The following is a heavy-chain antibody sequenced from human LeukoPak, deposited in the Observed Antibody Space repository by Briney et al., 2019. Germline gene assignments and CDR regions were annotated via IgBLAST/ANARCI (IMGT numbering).Heavy chain of an antibody. CDR3: ATDYGRYFDY. CDR2: IYYSGST. J-gene: IGHJ4*02. V-gene: IGHV4-39*01. D-gene: IGHD4-17*01. CDR1: GGSISSSSYY. Sequence: SETLSLTCTVSGGSISSSSYYWGWIRQPPGKGLEWIGSIYYSGSTYYNPSLKSRVTISVDTSKNQFSLKLSSVTAADTAMYYCATDYGRYFDYWGQGTLVTVSS.